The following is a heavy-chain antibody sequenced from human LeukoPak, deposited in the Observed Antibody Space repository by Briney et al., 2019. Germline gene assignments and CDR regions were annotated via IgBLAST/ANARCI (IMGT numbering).Heavy chain of an antibody. CDR1: GFIFNNYA. J-gene: IGHJ4*02. V-gene: IGHV3-23*01. D-gene: IGHD2-2*01. Sequence: GGSLRLSCAASGFIFNNYAMSWVRQAPGKGLEWVSAISGSGGTTYNTDSVKGRFTISRDNAKNSLYLQMNSLRAEDTAVYYCASRYCSSTSCYAKDYYFDYWGQGTLVTVSS. CDR2: ISGSGGTT. CDR3: ASRYCSSTSCYAKDYYFDY.